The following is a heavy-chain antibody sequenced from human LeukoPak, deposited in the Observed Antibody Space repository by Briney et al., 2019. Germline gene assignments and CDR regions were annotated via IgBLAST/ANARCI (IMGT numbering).Heavy chain of an antibody. D-gene: IGHD5-18*01. CDR3: ARDADSYGTGLFDY. J-gene: IGHJ4*02. Sequence: SQTLSLTRIFCVGFLRCGCYYWSWIRQHPGKGLEWIGYIYYSGSPYYNPSLKSRVTISADTSKNQFSLKLSSMTAADSAVYYCARDADSYGTGLFDYWGQGTLVTVSS. CDR1: VGFLRCGCYY. CDR2: IYYSGSP. V-gene: IGHV4-31*03.